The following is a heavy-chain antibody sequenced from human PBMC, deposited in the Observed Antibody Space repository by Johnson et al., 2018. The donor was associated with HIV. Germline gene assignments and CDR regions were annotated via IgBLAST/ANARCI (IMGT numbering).Heavy chain of an antibody. Sequence: QVQLVESGGGVVQPGRSLRLSCAASGFTLNNYAMHWVRQGPGKGLEWMAVISYDGSNKYYADSVKGRFPISRDTSKNTLYLQMNSLRGEDTSVYYCARDRGYTSPVRHDTFDVWGQGTKVIVSS. V-gene: IGHV3-30*04. J-gene: IGHJ3*01. CDR3: ARDRGYTSPVRHDTFDV. CDR1: GFTLNNYA. CDR2: ISYDGSNK. D-gene: IGHD6-19*01.